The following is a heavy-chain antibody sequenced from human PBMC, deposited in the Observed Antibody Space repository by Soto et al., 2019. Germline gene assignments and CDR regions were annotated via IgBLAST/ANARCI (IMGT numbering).Heavy chain of an antibody. V-gene: IGHV4-39*07. CDR2: INHSGNT. CDR1: GGSISSGGYY. J-gene: IGHJ6*02. D-gene: IGHD6-6*01. Sequence: SETLSLTCTVSGGSISSGGYYWSWIRQPPGKGLEWIGEINHSGNTNCNPSLKSRLTISVDTSKNQFSLKVRSVTAADTAMYYCARSLPYSTSSVHYYYGMDVWGQGTTVTVSS. CDR3: ARSLPYSTSSVHYYYGMDV.